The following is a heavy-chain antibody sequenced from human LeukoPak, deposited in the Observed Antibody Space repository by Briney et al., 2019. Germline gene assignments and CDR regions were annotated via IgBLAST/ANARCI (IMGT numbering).Heavy chain of an antibody. D-gene: IGHD2-15*01. Sequence: PGGSLRLSCAASGFTFSSYAMTWVRQAPGKGLEWVSTISNSDNSTYYADSVKGRFTFSRDNSKNTLYLQMNSLRAEDTAVYSCARDTGSGYFDYWGQGTLVTVSS. CDR3: ARDTGSGYFDY. CDR2: ISNSDNST. CDR1: GFTFSSYA. J-gene: IGHJ4*02. V-gene: IGHV3-23*01.